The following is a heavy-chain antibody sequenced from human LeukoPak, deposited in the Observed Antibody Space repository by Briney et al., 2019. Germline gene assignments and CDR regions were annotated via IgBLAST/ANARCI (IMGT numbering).Heavy chain of an antibody. Sequence: GGSLRLSCGASGFTFSSHAMTWVRQAPGKGLEWVSAISISGDTTYYADAVKGRFTISRDNSKNTVCLQMNSLRAEDTAVYYCALKGGHYYHFDAWGQGTLVTVSS. V-gene: IGHV3-23*01. J-gene: IGHJ4*02. CDR2: ISISGDTT. CDR1: GFTFSSHA. CDR3: ALKGGHYYHFDA. D-gene: IGHD3-22*01.